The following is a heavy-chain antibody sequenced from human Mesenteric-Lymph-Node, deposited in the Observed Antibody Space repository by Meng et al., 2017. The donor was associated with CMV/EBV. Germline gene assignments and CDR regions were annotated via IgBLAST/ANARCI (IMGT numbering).Heavy chain of an antibody. J-gene: IGHJ4*02. CDR2: ISSSSSYT. CDR3: ARASGYCSSTSCFFHFDY. V-gene: IGHV3-11*06. D-gene: IGHD2-2*01. Sequence: TFSDYYMSWSRQAPGKGLEWVTYISSSSSYTNYADSVKGRFTISRDNAKNSLYLQMNSLRAEDTAVYYCARASGYCSSTSCFFHFDYWGQGTLVTVSS. CDR1: TFSDYY.